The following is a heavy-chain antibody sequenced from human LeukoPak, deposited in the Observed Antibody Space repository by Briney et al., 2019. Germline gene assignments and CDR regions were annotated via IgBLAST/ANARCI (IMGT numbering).Heavy chain of an antibody. CDR1: GYTYTGHY. Sequence: ASVKVSCKASGYTYTGHYMHWVRQAPGQGLEWMGWINPNSGGTNYAQKFQGRVTMTRDTSISTAYMELSRLRSDDTAVYYCARDTRGSHYMDVWGKGTTVTVSS. D-gene: IGHD2-15*01. J-gene: IGHJ6*03. CDR3: ARDTRGSHYMDV. V-gene: IGHV1-2*02. CDR2: INPNSGGT.